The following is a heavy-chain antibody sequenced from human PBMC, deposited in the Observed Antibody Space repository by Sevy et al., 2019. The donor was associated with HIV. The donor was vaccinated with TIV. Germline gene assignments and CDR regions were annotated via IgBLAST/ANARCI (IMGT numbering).Heavy chain of an antibody. Sequence: ASVKVSCKPSGYTFSSYYIHWVRQAPGQGLEWMGWINPKSGGTNYAQKFQGRVTMTRDTSISTAYMELSRLRSDDTAVYYCARGGESLPYCGGDCYPDYWGQGSLVTVSS. CDR2: INPKSGGT. V-gene: IGHV1-2*02. J-gene: IGHJ4*02. CDR1: GYTFSSYY. D-gene: IGHD2-21*02. CDR3: ARGGESLPYCGGDCYPDY.